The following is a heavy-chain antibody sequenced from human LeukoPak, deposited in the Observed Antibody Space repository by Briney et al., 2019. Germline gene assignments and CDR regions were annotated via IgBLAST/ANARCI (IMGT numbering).Heavy chain of an antibody. V-gene: IGHV2-5*01. J-gene: IGHJ5*02. Sequence: ESGPTLVKPTQTLTLTCTFSGFSLSTSGVGVGWIRQPPGKALEWLALIYWNDDKRYSPSLKSRLTITKDTSKNQVVLTMTSMDPVDTATYYCAHRPRGTNGVPPYDPWGQGTLVTVSS. D-gene: IGHD2-8*01. CDR1: GFSLSTSGVG. CDR2: IYWNDDK. CDR3: AHRPRGTNGVPPYDP.